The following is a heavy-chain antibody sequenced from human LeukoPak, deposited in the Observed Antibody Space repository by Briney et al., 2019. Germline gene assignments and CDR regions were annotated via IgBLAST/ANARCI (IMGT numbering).Heavy chain of an antibody. D-gene: IGHD2-2*01. J-gene: IGHJ6*03. CDR2: INTNTGNP. CDR1: GYTFSSYT. V-gene: IGHV7-4-1*02. CDR3: ARDGAYCSSTSCYVFYYYYMDV. Sequence: GASVKVSCKASGYTFSSYTLSWLRQAPGQGLEWMGWINTNTGNPTYAQGFTGRFVFSLDTSVSTAYLQISSLKAEDTAVYYCARDGAYCSSTSCYVFYYYYMDVWGKGTTVTVSS.